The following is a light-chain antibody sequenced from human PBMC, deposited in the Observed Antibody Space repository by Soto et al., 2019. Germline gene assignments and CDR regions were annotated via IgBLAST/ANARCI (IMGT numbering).Light chain of an antibody. J-gene: IGKJ1*01. V-gene: IGKV1-6*01. Sequence: AIQMTQSPSSLSASVGDRVTISCRASQVIGNDLAWYQQKPGKAPRLLIFAASNLQSGVPSRFSGSESGTDFTITISRLQPEDFATYYCLQFYNFSWTFGQGTKVAIK. CDR2: AAS. CDR1: QVIGND. CDR3: LQFYNFSWT.